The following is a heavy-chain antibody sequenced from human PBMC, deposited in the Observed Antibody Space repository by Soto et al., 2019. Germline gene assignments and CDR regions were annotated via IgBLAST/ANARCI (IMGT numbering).Heavy chain of an antibody. CDR2: ISSNGGST. D-gene: IGHD2-8*01. V-gene: IGHV3-64*01. CDR1: GFTFSSYA. CDR3: ARGRARWLQMVGFDY. J-gene: IGHJ4*02. Sequence: EVQLVESGGGLVQPGGSLRLSCAASGFTFSSYAMHWVRQAPGKGLEYVSAISSNGGSTYYANSVKGRFTISRDNSKNTLYLQMGSLRAEDIAVYYCARGRARWLQMVGFDYWGQGTLVTVSS.